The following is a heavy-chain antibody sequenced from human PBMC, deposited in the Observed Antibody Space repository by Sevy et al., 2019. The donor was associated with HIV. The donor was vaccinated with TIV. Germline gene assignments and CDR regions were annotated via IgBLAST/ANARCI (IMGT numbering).Heavy chain of an antibody. J-gene: IGHJ4*02. D-gene: IGHD5-12*01. Sequence: GGSLRLSCAASGFAFSDHYVDWVRQAPGKGLEWVAFITRNSYEAYGGTTDYGASVKGRFIISRDDSKSIAYLQMNSLKTEDTAVYYCTRGLATADTPEYYFDYWGQGTLVTVSS. CDR2: ITRNSYEAYGGTT. V-gene: IGHV3-49*04. CDR3: TRGLATADTPEYYFDY. CDR1: GFAFSDHY.